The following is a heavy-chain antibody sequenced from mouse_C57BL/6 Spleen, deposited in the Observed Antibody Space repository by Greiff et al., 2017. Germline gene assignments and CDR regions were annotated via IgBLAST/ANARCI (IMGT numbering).Heavy chain of an antibody. CDR3: AYYSLRDYAMDY. J-gene: IGHJ4*01. Sequence: QVQLKQPGAELVKPGASVKMSCKASGYTFTSYWITWVKQRPGQGLEWIGDIYPGSGSTNYNEKFKSKATLTVDTSSSTAYMQLSSLTSEDSAVYYCAYYSLRDYAMDYWGQGTSVTVSS. D-gene: IGHD2-12*01. V-gene: IGHV1-55*01. CDR2: IYPGSGST. CDR1: GYTFTSYW.